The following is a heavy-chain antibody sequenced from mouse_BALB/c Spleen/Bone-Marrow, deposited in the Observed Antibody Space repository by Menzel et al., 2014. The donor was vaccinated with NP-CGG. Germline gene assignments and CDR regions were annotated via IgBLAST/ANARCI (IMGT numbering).Heavy chain of an antibody. Sequence: VQLQQSGPELAKPGASVKMSCRASGYTFTSYWMNWVKPRPVQGLEWIGYINPTSGYTEYNQKFKDKATLTTDKSSSTAYMQRSSLTSEDSAVYYCTTGGNDWFAYWGQGTLVTVSA. CDR3: TTGGNDWFAY. CDR2: INPTSGYT. D-gene: IGHD2-1*01. V-gene: IGHV1-7*01. J-gene: IGHJ3*01. CDR1: GYTFTSYW.